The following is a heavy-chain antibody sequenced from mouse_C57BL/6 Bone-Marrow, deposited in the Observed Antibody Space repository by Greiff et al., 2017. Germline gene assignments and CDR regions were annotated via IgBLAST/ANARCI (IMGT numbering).Heavy chain of an antibody. J-gene: IGHJ2*01. Sequence: QVQLQQPGAELVKPGASVKLSCKASGYTFTSYWMQWVKQRPGQGLEWIGEFDPSDSYTNSNPKFKAKATLTVDTSSSTAYMQLSSLTSEDSAVYFCASRDYGGYWGQGTTLTVSS. CDR3: ASRDYGGY. D-gene: IGHD1-2*01. V-gene: IGHV1-50*01. CDR1: GYTFTSYW. CDR2: FDPSDSYT.